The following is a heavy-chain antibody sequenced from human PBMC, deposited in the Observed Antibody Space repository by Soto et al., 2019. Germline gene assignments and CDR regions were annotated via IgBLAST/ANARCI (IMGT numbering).Heavy chain of an antibody. J-gene: IGHJ4*02. CDR3: ARDQCSGGSCYSVY. D-gene: IGHD2-15*01. CDR2: IYSGGST. CDR1: GFTVSSNY. V-gene: IGHV3-66*01. Sequence: EVQLVESGGGLVQPGGSLRLSCAASGFTVSSNYMSWVRQAPGKGLEWVSVIYSGGSTYYADSVKGRFTISRDNSKNTLYLQMTSLRAENTAVYYCARDQCSGGSCYSVYWGQGTLVTVSS.